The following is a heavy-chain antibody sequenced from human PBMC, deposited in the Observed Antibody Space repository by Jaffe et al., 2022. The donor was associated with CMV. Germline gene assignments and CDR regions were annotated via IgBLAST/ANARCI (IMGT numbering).Heavy chain of an antibody. V-gene: IGHV4-59*01. CDR3: ARAKLGYYYYGMDV. Sequence: QVQLQESGPGLVKPSETLSLTCTVSGGSISSYYWSWIRQPPGKGLEWIGYIYYSGSTNYNPSLKSRVTISVDTSKNQFSLKLSSVTAADTAVYYCARAKLGYYYYGMDVWGQGTTVTVSS. D-gene: IGHD3-16*01. CDR2: IYYSGST. CDR1: GGSISSYY. J-gene: IGHJ6*02.